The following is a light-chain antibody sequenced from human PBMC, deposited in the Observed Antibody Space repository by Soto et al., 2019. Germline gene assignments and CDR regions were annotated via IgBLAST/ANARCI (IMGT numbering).Light chain of an antibody. J-gene: IGKJ2*01. CDR3: QQYNSYSPVT. CDR2: DAS. Sequence: DIQMTQSPSTLSASVGDRVTITCRASQSIGSWLAWYQQKPGKAPKLLIYDASSLKSVVPSRFSGSGAGTKFTLTISRLQPDNFATYYCQQYNSYSPVTFRQGTKLEIK. V-gene: IGKV1-5*01. CDR1: QSIGSW.